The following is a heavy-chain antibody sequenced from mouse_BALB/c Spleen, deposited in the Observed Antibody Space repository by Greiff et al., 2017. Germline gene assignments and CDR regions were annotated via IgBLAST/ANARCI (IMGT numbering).Heavy chain of an antibody. CDR1: GFTFNPNA. D-gene: IGHD1-1*01. V-gene: IGHV10S3*01. Sequence: TGGGLVQPKGSLKLSCAASGFTFNPNAMNWVRQAPGKGLEWVARIRSKSNNYATYYADSVKDRFTISRDDSQSKLYLQMNNLKTEDTAMYYCVKDYYGSSPWFAYWGQGTLVTVSA. J-gene: IGHJ3*01. CDR3: VKDYYGSSPWFAY. CDR2: IRSKSNNYAT.